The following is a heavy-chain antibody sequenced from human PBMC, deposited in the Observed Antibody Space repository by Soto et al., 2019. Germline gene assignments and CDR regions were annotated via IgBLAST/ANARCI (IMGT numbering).Heavy chain of an antibody. D-gene: IGHD3-10*01. Sequence: SETLSLTCTVSTDSSSFTNSYWGWIRQPPGKGLQWIGSSSYNGGTFYNPSLKGRVVISFDTSKKQSSLQVTSVTAADTAVYFCARHRIEVVWRGFDFWGQGSPVTVSS. CDR3: ARHRIEVVWRGFDF. CDR2: SSYNGGT. V-gene: IGHV4-39*01. J-gene: IGHJ4*02. CDR1: TDSSSFTNSY.